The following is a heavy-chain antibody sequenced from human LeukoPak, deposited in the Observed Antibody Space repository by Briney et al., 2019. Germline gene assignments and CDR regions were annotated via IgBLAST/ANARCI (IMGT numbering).Heavy chain of an antibody. CDR2: IWYDGSNK. CDR3: AKEGGAGPYSSSWLDYYYYMDV. V-gene: IGHV3-33*06. D-gene: IGHD6-13*01. J-gene: IGHJ6*03. CDR1: GFTFSSYG. Sequence: GGSLRLSCAASGFTFSSYGMHRVRQAPGKGLEWVAVIWYDGSNKYYADSVKGRFTISRDNSKNTLYLQMNSLRAEDTAVYYCAKEGGAGPYSSSWLDYYYYMDVWGKGTTVTVSS.